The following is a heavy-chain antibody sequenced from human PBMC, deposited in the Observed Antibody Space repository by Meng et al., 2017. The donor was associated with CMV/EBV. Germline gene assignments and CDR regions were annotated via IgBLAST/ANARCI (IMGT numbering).Heavy chain of an antibody. J-gene: IGHJ3*02. Sequence: GESLKISCAASGFTFSSYSMNWVRQAPGKGLERVSSISSSSSYIYYADSVKGRFTISRDNAKNSLYLQMNSLRAEDTAVYYCARAPIRERVIGDAFDIWGQGTMVTVSS. D-gene: IGHD2-21*01. V-gene: IGHV3-21*01. CDR1: GFTFSSYS. CDR3: ARAPIRERVIGDAFDI. CDR2: ISSSSSYI.